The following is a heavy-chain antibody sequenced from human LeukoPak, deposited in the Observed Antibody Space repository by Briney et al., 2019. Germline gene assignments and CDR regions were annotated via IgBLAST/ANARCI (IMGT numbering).Heavy chain of an antibody. D-gene: IGHD2-15*01. CDR1: GGTFSSYA. CDR2: IIPIFGTA. Sequence: GASVKVSCKASGGTFSSYAISWVRQAPGQGLEWMGGIIPIFGTANYAQKFQGRVTITADESTSTAYMELSSLRSEDTAVYYCARVVGYCSGGSCYPNWFDPWGQGTLVTVSS. CDR3: ARVVGYCSGGSCYPNWFDP. V-gene: IGHV1-69*13. J-gene: IGHJ5*02.